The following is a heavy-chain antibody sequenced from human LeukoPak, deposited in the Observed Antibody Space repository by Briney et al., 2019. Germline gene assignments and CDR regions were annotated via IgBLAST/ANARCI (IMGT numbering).Heavy chain of an antibody. D-gene: IGHD3-10*01. CDR2: VYYSGST. CDR1: GGSISSYY. Sequence: SETLSLTCTVSGGSISSYYWSWIRQPPGKGLEWIGYVYYSGSTNYNPSLKSRVTISVDTSKNQFSLKLSSVTAADTAVYYCARGVGMDVWGQGTTVTVSS. CDR3: ARGVGMDV. V-gene: IGHV4-59*01. J-gene: IGHJ6*02.